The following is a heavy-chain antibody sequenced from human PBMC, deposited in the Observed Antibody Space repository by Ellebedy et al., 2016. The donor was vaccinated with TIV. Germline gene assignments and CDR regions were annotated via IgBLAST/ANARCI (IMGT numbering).Heavy chain of an antibody. V-gene: IGHV3-30-3*01. Sequence: GESLKISXAASGFTFSSHSMHWVRQAPGKGLEWAAVISYDGTNKYYADSVKGRFTSSRDSAKNTLYLLMNSLRADDTAVYYCAPRFPTYNVDVWGRGTTVIVSS. CDR1: GFTFSSHS. D-gene: IGHD5-24*01. CDR3: APRFPTYNVDV. CDR2: ISYDGTNK. J-gene: IGHJ6*02.